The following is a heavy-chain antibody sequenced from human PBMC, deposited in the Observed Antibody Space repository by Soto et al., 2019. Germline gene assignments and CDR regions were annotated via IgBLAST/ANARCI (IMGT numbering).Heavy chain of an antibody. D-gene: IGHD1-26*01. CDR3: ARGHNSGNYVLSYFDY. CDR1: GYTFTNYA. Sequence: QVQLVQSGAEVKKPGASVKVSCKASGYTFTNYAIHWVRQAPGQRLEWMGWINAGNANTKYSQKFQDRVTITGDTSASTTYMDLSSLRSEDTAVYYCARGHNSGNYVLSYFDYWGQGTLVTASS. CDR2: INAGNANT. J-gene: IGHJ4*02. V-gene: IGHV1-3*01.